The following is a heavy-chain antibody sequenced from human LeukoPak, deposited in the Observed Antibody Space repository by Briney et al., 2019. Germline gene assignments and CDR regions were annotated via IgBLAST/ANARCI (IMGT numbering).Heavy chain of an antibody. V-gene: IGHV1-2*02. J-gene: IGHJ6*03. CDR2: INPNSGGT. CDR3: ARDLWYSGSYLRYYYYMDV. CDR1: GYTFTGYY. D-gene: IGHD1-26*01. Sequence: ASVKVSCKASGYTFTGYYMHWVRQAPGQGLEWMGWINPNSGGTNYAQKFQGRVTMTRDTSISTAYMELSRLRSDDTAVYYCARDLWYSGSYLRYYYYMDVWGKGTTVTVSS.